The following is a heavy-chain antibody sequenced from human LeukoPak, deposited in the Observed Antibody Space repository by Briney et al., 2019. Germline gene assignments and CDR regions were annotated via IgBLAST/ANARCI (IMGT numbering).Heavy chain of an antibody. CDR1: GFTFSSYS. CDR2: ISSSSSYI. V-gene: IGHV3-21*04. CDR3: AKDSTYCGGDCYSTYFQH. Sequence: GGSLRLSCAASGFTFSSYSMNWVRQAPGKGLEWVSSISSSSSYIYYADSVKGRFTISRDNSKNTLYLQMNSLRAEDTAVYYCAKDSTYCGGDCYSTYFQHWGQGTLVTVSS. D-gene: IGHD2-21*02. J-gene: IGHJ1*01.